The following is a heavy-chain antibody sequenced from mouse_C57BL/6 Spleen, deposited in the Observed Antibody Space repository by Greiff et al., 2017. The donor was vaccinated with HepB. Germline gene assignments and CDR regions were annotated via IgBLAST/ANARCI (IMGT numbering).Heavy chain of an antibody. CDR3: ARSYYGSSLFDY. CDR1: GYTFTSYW. CDR2: IYPGSGST. V-gene: IGHV1-55*01. D-gene: IGHD1-1*01. J-gene: IGHJ2*01. Sequence: QVHVKQSGAELVKPGASVKMSCKASGYTFTSYWITWVKQRPGQGLEWIGDIYPGSGSTNYNEKFKSKATLTVDTSSSTAYMQLSSLTSEDSAVYYCARSYYGSSLFDYWGQGTTLTVSS.